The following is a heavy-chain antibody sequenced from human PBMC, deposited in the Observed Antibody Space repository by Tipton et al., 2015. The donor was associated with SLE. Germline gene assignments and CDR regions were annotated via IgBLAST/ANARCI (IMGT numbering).Heavy chain of an antibody. V-gene: IGHV4-39*07. J-gene: IGHJ4*02. CDR2: ISSSGST. D-gene: IGHD2-15*01. CDR3: ARRRPPCGSGGTCVDF. Sequence: TLSLTCSVSGGSINNNNYNWGWIRQPPGKGLEWVASISSSGSTYYNPSLNSRVVISLDTDQFSLKLTSVTAADTAVYYCARRRPPCGSGGTCVDFWVQGTLVTVSS. CDR1: GGSINNNNYN.